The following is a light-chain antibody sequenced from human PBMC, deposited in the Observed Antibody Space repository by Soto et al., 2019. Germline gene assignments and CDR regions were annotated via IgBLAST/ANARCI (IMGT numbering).Light chain of an antibody. CDR1: GSDIGAYKF. CDR2: GVT. J-gene: IGLJ3*02. CDR3: YSYAGRNIWV. V-gene: IGLV2-8*02. Sequence: QSALAQPPSASRSPGQSVTISCTGSGSDIGAYKFVSWYQQHPGKAPKLMIFGVTERPSGVPDRFSGSKSGNTASLTVSGLQADDEAIYYCYSYAGRNIWVFGGGTKLTVL.